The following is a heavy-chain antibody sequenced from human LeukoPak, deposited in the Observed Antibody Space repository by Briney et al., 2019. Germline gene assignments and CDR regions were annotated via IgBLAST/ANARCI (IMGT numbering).Heavy chain of an antibody. Sequence: KPGGSLRLSCAASGFTFSSYSMNWVRQAPGKGLEWVSSISSSSSYIYYADSVKGRFTISRDNAKNSLYLQMNSLRAEDTAVYYCARASPRELLLWFGEFDYWGQGTLVTVSS. CDR3: ARASPRELLLWFGEFDY. V-gene: IGHV3-21*01. CDR1: GFTFSSYS. J-gene: IGHJ4*02. D-gene: IGHD3-10*01. CDR2: ISSSSSYI.